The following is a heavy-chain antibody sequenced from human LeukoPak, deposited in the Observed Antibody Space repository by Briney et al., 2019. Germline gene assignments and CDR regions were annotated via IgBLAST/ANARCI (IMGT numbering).Heavy chain of an antibody. CDR2: ITRSSIYI. Sequence: GALRLSCAASGFTFSSYSMKWVRQAPGKGLEWVSSITRSSIYIYYADSVKGRFTISRDNSKNTLYLQMNSLRAEDTAVYYCAKKPRGYSYGFYYYYYMDVWGKGTTVTVSS. V-gene: IGHV3-21*04. D-gene: IGHD5-18*01. CDR1: GFTFSSYS. J-gene: IGHJ6*03. CDR3: AKKPRGYSYGFYYYYYMDV.